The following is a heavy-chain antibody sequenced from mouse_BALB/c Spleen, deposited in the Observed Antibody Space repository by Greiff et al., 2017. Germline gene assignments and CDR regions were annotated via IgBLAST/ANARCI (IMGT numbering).Heavy chain of an antibody. CDR3: ARGWLLRDDY. CDR1: GYTFTSYW. Sequence: VQLQQPGAELVKPGASVKLSCKASGYTFTSYWMHWVKQRPGQGLEWIGEINPSNGRTNYNEKFKSKATLTVDKSSSTAYMQLSSLTSEDSAVYYCARGWLLRDDYWGQGTTLTVSS. CDR2: INPSNGRT. D-gene: IGHD2-3*01. V-gene: IGHV1S81*02. J-gene: IGHJ2*01.